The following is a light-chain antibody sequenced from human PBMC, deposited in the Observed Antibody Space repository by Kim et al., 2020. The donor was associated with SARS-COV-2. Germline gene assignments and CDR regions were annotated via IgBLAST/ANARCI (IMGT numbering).Light chain of an antibody. CDR1: QSVSSTY. Sequence: LSPGQRATLSCRASQSVSSTYFAWYQQKPGQAPRLLIYGTSNRATGIPDRFSGSGSGTDFTLTISRLEPEDFVVYYCQQYGSAPRTFGQGTKLEI. CDR2: GTS. CDR3: QQYGSAPRT. J-gene: IGKJ2*01. V-gene: IGKV3-20*01.